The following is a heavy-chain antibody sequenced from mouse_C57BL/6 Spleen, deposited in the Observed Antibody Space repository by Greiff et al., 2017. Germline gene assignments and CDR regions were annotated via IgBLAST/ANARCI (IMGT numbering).Heavy chain of an antibody. CDR3: ASGV. CDR2: IDPSDSYT. Sequence: QVQLQQPGAELVRPGTSVKSSCKASGYTFTSYWMHWVKQRPGQGLEWIGVIDPSDSYTNYNQKFKGKATLTVDTSSSTAYMQLSSLTSEDSAVYYCASGVWGTGTTVTVSS. J-gene: IGHJ1*03. CDR1: GYTFTSYW. V-gene: IGHV1-59*01.